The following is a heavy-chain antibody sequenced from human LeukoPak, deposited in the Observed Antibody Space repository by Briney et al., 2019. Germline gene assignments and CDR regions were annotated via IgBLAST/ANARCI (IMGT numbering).Heavy chain of an antibody. J-gene: IGHJ4*02. D-gene: IGHD3-22*01. CDR2: ISGSGGST. CDR1: GFTFSSYV. V-gene: IGHV3-23*01. CDR3: AKTPKYYYDSSGYYLVDY. Sequence: GRSLRLSCAASGFTFSSYVMSWVRQAPGKGLEWVSAISGSGGSTYYADSVKGRFTISRDNSKNTLYLQMNSLRAEDTAVYYCAKTPKYYYDSSGYYLVDYWGQGTLVTVSS.